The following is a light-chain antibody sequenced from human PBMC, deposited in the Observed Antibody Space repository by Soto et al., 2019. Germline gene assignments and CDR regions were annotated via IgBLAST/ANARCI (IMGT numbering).Light chain of an antibody. V-gene: IGKV1-39*01. CDR1: QTISSY. CDR2: AAS. Sequence: DIQMTQSPSSLSASLGDRITITCRASQTISSYLNWYQQKPGKAPQLLIYAASSLQSGVPSRFSGSGSGTDFTLTISSLQPEDSATYYCQQTSSAPKTFGPGTKVGIK. CDR3: QQTSSAPKT. J-gene: IGKJ3*01.